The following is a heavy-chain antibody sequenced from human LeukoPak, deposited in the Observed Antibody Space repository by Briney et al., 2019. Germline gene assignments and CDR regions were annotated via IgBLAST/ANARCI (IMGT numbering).Heavy chain of an antibody. D-gene: IGHD2-2*01. V-gene: IGHV3-30*04. J-gene: IGHJ3*02. CDR3: ARGGEGYCSSTSCYGLDAFDI. CDR1: GFTFSSYA. CDR2: ISYDGSNK. Sequence: WGSLRLSCAASGFTFSSYAMHWVRQAPGKGLEWVAVISYDGSNKYYADSVKGRFTISRDNSKNTLYLQMNSLRAEDTAVYCCARGGEGYCSSTSCYGLDAFDIWGQGTMVTVSS.